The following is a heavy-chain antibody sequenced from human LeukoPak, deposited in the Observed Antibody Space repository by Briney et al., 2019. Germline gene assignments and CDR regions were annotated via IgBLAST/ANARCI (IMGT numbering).Heavy chain of an antibody. Sequence: GGSLRLSCAASEFSVGSNYMTWVRQAPGKGLEWVSAISGSGGSTYYADSVKGRFTISRDNSKNTLYLQMNSLRAEDTAVYYCAKDAYDSSGYPHYFDYWGQGTLVTVSS. V-gene: IGHV3-23*01. CDR2: ISGSGGST. CDR1: EFSVGSNY. CDR3: AKDAYDSSGYPHYFDY. J-gene: IGHJ4*02. D-gene: IGHD3-22*01.